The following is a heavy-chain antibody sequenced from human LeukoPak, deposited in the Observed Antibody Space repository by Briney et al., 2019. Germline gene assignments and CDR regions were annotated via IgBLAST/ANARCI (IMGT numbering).Heavy chain of an antibody. D-gene: IGHD2-8*01. CDR3: VRASLVTAGGSNGYPYYFDY. CDR1: GYSFNYQW. V-gene: IGHV5-51*01. J-gene: IGHJ4*02. Sequence: GESLKISCKGSGYSFNYQWIGWVRQMPGKGLEWMGMIYPGDSDATYSPSFQGQVSISVDESLSTAYVQWCSLKASDTATYFCVRASLVTAGGSNGYPYYFDYWGQGTLVTVSS. CDR2: IYPGDSDA.